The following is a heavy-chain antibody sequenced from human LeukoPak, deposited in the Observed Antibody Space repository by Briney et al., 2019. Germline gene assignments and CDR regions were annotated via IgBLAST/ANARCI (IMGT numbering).Heavy chain of an antibody. Sequence: PSETLSLTCTVSGGSISSSSYYWGWIRQPPGKGLEWIGSIYYSGSTYYNPSLKSRVTISVDTSKNQFSLKLSSVTAADTAVYYCARLPTTVTTSNVYYYYYYMDVWGKGTTVTISS. CDR1: GGSISSSSYY. CDR3: ARLPTTVTTSNVYYYYYYMDV. J-gene: IGHJ6*03. CDR2: IYYSGST. D-gene: IGHD4-17*01. V-gene: IGHV4-39*07.